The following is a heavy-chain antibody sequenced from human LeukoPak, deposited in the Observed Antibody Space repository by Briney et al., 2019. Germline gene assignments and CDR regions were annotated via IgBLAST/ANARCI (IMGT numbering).Heavy chain of an antibody. D-gene: IGHD5-12*01. CDR1: GFTFSRYW. V-gene: IGHV3-7*03. J-gene: IGHJ4*02. CDR2: IKQDGGEK. CDR3: APDPNKWLRNY. Sequence: GGSLRLSCAASGFTFSRYWMSWVRQVPRKGLEWVANIKQDGGEKYYVDSVKGRFTISRDNAKNSLYLEMNSLRAEDTAVYYCAPDPNKWLRNYWGQGTLVTVSS.